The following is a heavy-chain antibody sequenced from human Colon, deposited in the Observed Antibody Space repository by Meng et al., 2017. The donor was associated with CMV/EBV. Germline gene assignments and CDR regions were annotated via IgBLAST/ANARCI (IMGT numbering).Heavy chain of an antibody. J-gene: IGHJ4*02. CDR3: ARDRGYCSSTSCYTFDY. CDR1: GYRFTSYG. CDR2: ISVYHGDT. V-gene: IGHV1-18*01. D-gene: IGHD2-2*02. Sequence: ASVKVSCKASGYRFTSYGIDWVRQAPGQGLEWMGWISVYHGDTAYAHKFQDRVTMTTDTSTGTAYMELRRLTSDDTADYYCARDRGYCSSTSCYTFDYWGQGTLVTVSS.